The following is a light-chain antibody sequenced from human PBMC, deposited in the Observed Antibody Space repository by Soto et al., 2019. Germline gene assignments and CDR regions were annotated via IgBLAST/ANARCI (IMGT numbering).Light chain of an antibody. CDR1: QSVSSSY. Sequence: EIVLTQSPGTLSLSPCERATLSFSASQSVSSSYLAWYQQKPGQAPRLLIYGASNRATGIPDRFSGSGSGTDFTLTISRLEPEDFAVYYCQQYGSSPFTFGPGTKVDI. V-gene: IGKV3-20*01. CDR2: GAS. J-gene: IGKJ3*01. CDR3: QQYGSSPFT.